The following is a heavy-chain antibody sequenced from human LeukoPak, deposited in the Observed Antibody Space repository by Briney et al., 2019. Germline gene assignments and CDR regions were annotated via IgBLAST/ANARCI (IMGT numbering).Heavy chain of an antibody. V-gene: IGHV3-23*01. D-gene: IGHD6-19*01. J-gene: IGHJ4*02. Sequence: GGSLRLSCEASGFTFSNYAMSWVRQAPGKGLEWVSAISGSGGSTYYADSVKGRFTISRDNSKNTLYLQMNSLRAEDTAVYYCAKVSSGWYVDYFDYWGQGTLVTVSS. CDR3: AKVSSGWYVDYFDY. CDR1: GFTFSNYA. CDR2: ISGSGGST.